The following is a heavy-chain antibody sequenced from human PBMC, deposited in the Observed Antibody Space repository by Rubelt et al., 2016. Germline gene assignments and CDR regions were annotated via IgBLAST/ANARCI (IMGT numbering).Heavy chain of an antibody. V-gene: IGHV3-23*01. CDR3: ARSKAGDFGVVILLFDY. CDR1: GFTFSSYA. D-gene: IGHD3-3*01. Sequence: RLSCAASGFTFSSYAMSWVRQAPGKGLEWVSAISGSGGSTYYADSVKGRFTISRDNSKNTLYLQMNSLRAEDTAVYYCARSKAGDFGVVILLFDYWGQGTLVTVSS. CDR2: ISGSGGST. J-gene: IGHJ4*02.